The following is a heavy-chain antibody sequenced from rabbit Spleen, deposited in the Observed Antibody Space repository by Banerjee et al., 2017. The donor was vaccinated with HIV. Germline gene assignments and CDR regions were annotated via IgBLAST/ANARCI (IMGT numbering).Heavy chain of an antibody. CDR2: IGFGSTGNT. CDR1: GVSFSGDSY. V-gene: IGHV1S40*01. CDR3: ARDTSSSFSSYGMDL. J-gene: IGHJ6*01. Sequence: QQLVESGGDLVKPGASLTLTCIASGVSFSGDSYMCWVRQAPGKGLEWIGCIGFGSTGNTYYASWAKGRFTISKTSSTTVTLQMTSLTAADTATYFCARDTSSSFSSYGMDLWGPGTLVTVS. D-gene: IGHD1-1*01.